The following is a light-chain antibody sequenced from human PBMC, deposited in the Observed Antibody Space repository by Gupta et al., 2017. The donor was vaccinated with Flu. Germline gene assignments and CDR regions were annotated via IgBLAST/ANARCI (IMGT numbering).Light chain of an antibody. CDR1: QDISNY. J-gene: IGKJ3*01. V-gene: IGKV1-33*01. Sequence: DIQMTQSPSSLSASVGDRFTITCQASQDISNYLNWYQQKPGNAPKPLIYDASIVETGPPSRLSGSASATDFTFTISMLHPEDLATYYCQRYDDHRSTFGHGTKVDIK. CDR3: QRYDDHRST. CDR2: DAS.